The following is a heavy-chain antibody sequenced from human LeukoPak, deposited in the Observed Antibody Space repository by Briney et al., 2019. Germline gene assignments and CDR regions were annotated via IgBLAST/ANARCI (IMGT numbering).Heavy chain of an antibody. V-gene: IGHV1-69*04. CDR2: IVPPLALS. D-gene: IGHD6-13*01. CDR1: GGAFANYA. Sequence: ASGEVSCKASGGAFANYAISWVRQAHGRGGEWRGRIVPPLALSTYTQNFQGTVTITADKSTPPVNLALTGLRSDDTAIYYCARARYIGAASGTLWFDPWGQGTLVTVSS. J-gene: IGHJ5*02. CDR3: ARARYIGAASGTLWFDP.